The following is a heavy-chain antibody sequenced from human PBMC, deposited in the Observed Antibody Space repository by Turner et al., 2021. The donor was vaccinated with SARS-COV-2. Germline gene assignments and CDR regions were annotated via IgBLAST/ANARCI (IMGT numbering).Heavy chain of an antibody. J-gene: IGHJ4*02. CDR3: AGSGGWLLDL. Sequence: EVQLVETGGDLVQPGGSLRLSCAASGFTLSNYWMSWVRQAPGKGLEWVANIRQDGSEKEYVDSVKGRFTISRDNAKNSLYLQMNSLRVEHTAVYYCAGSGGWLLDLWGQGTLVTVSS. D-gene: IGHD6-19*01. CDR2: IRQDGSEK. V-gene: IGHV3-7*03. CDR1: GFTLSNYW.